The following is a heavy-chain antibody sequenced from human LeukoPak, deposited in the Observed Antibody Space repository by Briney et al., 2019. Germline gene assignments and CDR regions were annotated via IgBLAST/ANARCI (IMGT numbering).Heavy chain of an antibody. J-gene: IGHJ4*02. D-gene: IGHD4-11*01. Sequence: GGSLRLSCVASGFTFSNYAMNWVRQAPGKGLEWVSTFKTKYHQVYYAESVRGRFAISTDNSRNTVFLQMNSLRADDTALYYCARSVPDYTRFDYWGQGALVTVSS. CDR1: GFTFSNYA. CDR2: FKTKYHQV. CDR3: ARSVPDYTRFDY. V-gene: IGHV3-23*05.